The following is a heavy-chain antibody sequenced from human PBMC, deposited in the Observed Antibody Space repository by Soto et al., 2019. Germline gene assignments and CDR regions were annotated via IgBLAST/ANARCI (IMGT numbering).Heavy chain of an antibody. Sequence: GASVKVSCKASGYTFTSYAMHWVRQAPGQRLEWMGWINAGNGNTKYSQKFQGRVTITRDTSASTAYMELSSLRSEDTAVYYCARVYSSGWYVNYWGQGTLVTVSS. D-gene: IGHD6-19*01. J-gene: IGHJ4*02. CDR1: GYTFTSYA. CDR2: INAGNGNT. CDR3: ARVYSSGWYVNY. V-gene: IGHV1-3*01.